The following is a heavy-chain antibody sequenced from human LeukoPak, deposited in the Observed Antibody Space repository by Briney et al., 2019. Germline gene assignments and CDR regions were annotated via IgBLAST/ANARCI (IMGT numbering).Heavy chain of an antibody. V-gene: IGHV3-48*01. Sequence: GGSLRLSCAASGFTFSSYSMNWVRQAPGKGLEWVSYISSSSSTIYYADSVRGRFTISRDNSKNTLYLQMNSLRAEDTAVYYCATVAVAAYFDYWGQGTLVTVSS. CDR2: ISSSSSTI. D-gene: IGHD6-19*01. CDR1: GFTFSSYS. J-gene: IGHJ4*02. CDR3: ATVAVAAYFDY.